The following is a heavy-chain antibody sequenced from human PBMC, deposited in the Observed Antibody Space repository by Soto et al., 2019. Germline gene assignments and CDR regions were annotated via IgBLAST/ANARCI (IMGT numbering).Heavy chain of an antibody. D-gene: IGHD6-19*01. CDR2: ISYDGRNK. V-gene: IGHV3-30*18. Sequence: QVQLVESGGGGVQPGRSLRLSCAASGFTFSSYGMHWVRQAPGKGLEWVAVISYDGRNKYYADSVKGRFTISRDNSKNTLYMQMSSLRAEDTAVYYCVKDGSSGWPYYYGLDVWGQGTTFTVA. J-gene: IGHJ6*02. CDR3: VKDGSSGWPYYYGLDV. CDR1: GFTFSSYG.